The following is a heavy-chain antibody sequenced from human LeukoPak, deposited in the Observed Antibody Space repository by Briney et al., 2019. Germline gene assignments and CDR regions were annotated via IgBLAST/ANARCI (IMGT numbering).Heavy chain of an antibody. CDR3: ARLGRPNYYYYYYYMDV. V-gene: IGHV5-51*01. J-gene: IGHJ6*03. CDR2: IYPGDSDT. D-gene: IGHD1-1*01. Sequence: GESLKISCKGSGYSFTSYWIGWVRQMPGKGLEWMGIIYPGDSDTRYSPSFQGQVTISADKSISTAYLQWSSLKASDTATYYCARLGRPNYYYYYYYMDVWGKGTTVTVSS. CDR1: GYSFTSYW.